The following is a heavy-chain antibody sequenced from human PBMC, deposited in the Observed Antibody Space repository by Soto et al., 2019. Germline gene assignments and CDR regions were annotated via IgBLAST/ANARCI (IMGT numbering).Heavy chain of an antibody. CDR2: ISSSSSTI. Sequence: PGGSLRLSCAASGFTFSSYSMNWVRQAPGKGLEWVSYISSSSSTIYYADSVKGRFTISRDNAKNSLYLQMNSLRAEDTAVYYCARGGFWSGYPDALDIWGQGTMVTVSS. CDR1: GFTFSSYS. V-gene: IGHV3-48*01. CDR3: ARGGFWSGYPDALDI. J-gene: IGHJ3*02. D-gene: IGHD3-3*01.